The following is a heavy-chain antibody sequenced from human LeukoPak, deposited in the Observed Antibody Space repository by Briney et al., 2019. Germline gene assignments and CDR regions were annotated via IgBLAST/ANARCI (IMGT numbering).Heavy chain of an antibody. V-gene: IGHV3-53*05. CDR1: GFTVSSNY. Sequence: GGSLRLSCAASGFTVSSNYMSWVRQAPGKGLEWVSVIYSGGSTYYADSVKGRFTISRDNSKNTLYLQMSSLRAEDTAVYYCAKGRGWEASYYYYYMDVWGKGTTVTISS. J-gene: IGHJ6*03. CDR2: IYSGGST. D-gene: IGHD1-26*01. CDR3: AKGRGWEASYYYYYMDV.